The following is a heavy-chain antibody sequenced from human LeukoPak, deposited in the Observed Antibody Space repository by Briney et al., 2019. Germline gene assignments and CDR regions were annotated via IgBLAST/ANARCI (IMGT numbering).Heavy chain of an antibody. D-gene: IGHD2-2*01. V-gene: IGHV1-69*04. CDR1: GGIFSSYT. Sequence: SVKVSCKASGGIFSSYTISWVRQAPGQGLEWMGRIIPILGIANYAQKSQGRVTITADKSTSTAYMELSSLRSEDTAEYYCARDRNPGYCSSTSCSLRFDYWGQGTLVTVSS. CDR3: ARDRNPGYCSSTSCSLRFDY. CDR2: IIPILGIA. J-gene: IGHJ4*02.